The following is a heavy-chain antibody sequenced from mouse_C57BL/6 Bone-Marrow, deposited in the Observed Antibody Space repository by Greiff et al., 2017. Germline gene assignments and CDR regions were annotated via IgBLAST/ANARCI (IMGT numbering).Heavy chain of an antibody. CDR3: VIEPLWYFDV. Sequence: VQLQQSGAELAKPGASVKLSCKASGYTFTSSWMHWVKQRPGQGLEWIGYINPSSGYTTYNQKFKDKDTLTADQSSSTAYMQLSSLTYEDSAVYYCVIEPLWYFDVGGTGTTVTVAS. CDR1: GYTFTSSW. V-gene: IGHV1-7*01. CDR2: INPSSGYT. J-gene: IGHJ1*03.